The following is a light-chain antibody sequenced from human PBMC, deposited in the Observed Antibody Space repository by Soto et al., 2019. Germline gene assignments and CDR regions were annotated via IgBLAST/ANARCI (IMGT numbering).Light chain of an antibody. Sequence: EIVLTQSPAILSVSPGEGATLSCRAGQGVGRNLAWYQHRPGQAPRLLIYDASTRATGVPARFSGSGSEIEFTLTISSMQSEDFAVYYCHQYNNWPLISFGPGTKVHVK. J-gene: IGKJ3*01. CDR2: DAS. V-gene: IGKV3-15*01. CDR1: QGVGRN. CDR3: HQYNNWPLIS.